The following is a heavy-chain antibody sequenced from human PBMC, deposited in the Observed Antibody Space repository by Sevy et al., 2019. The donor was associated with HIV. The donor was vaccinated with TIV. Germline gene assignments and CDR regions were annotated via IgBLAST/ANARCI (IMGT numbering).Heavy chain of an antibody. CDR2: ISYDKVNT. J-gene: IGHJ4*02. V-gene: IGHV3-30*04. Sequence: GGSLRLSCAASGFSLSRYAMHWIRQAPGKGLESVAVISYDKVNTYHSDSVKGRFTISRDNSKNTLYLQMNSLRPEDTAVYYCARDGGGDYFDYWGQGTLVTVSS. CDR3: ARDGGGDYFDY. D-gene: IGHD3-16*01. CDR1: GFSLSRYA.